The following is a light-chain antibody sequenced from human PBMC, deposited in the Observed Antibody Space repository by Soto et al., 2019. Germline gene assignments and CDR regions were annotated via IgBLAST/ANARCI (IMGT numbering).Light chain of an antibody. CDR3: NPWTSSGTYV. CDR2: DVS. V-gene: IGLV2-14*03. Sequence: QSVLTQPASVSGSPGQSITISCTGSSSDVSGYNYVSWYQHLPGKAPELMIYDVSNRPSGVSNRFSGSKSGNTASLTISGLQAEXDADYYCNPWTSSGTYVFGPGTKVTVL. CDR1: SSDVSGYNY. J-gene: IGLJ1*01.